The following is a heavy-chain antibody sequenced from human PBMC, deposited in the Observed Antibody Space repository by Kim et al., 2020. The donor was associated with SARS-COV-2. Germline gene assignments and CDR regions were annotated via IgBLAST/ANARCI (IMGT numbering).Heavy chain of an antibody. J-gene: IGHJ6*02. CDR1: GFTFSSYD. D-gene: IGHD3-22*01. Sequence: GGSLRLSCAASGFTFSSYDMHWVRQATGKGLEWVSAIGIAGDTYYPGSVKGRFTISRENAKNSLYLQMNSLRAGDTAVYYCARFCGYDSYCYGMDVWGQGTTVTVSS. CDR3: ARFCGYDSYCYGMDV. V-gene: IGHV3-13*04. CDR2: IGIAGDT.